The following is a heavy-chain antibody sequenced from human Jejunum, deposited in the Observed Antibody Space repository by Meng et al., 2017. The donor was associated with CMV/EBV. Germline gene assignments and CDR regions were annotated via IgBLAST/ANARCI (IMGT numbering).Heavy chain of an antibody. Sequence: VQLQASGPGLVKPSETLSLTCTVSGGSISNHYWSWSRQSAGKGLEWIGRFYSSDTYNYHPSLNSRLTMSLDTSKNQFSLNLSSVTAADTAIYYCARGPGASTREGFDYWGLGTLVTVSS. J-gene: IGHJ4*02. CDR2: FYSSDTY. CDR1: GGSISNHY. D-gene: IGHD1-26*01. CDR3: ARGPGASTREGFDY. V-gene: IGHV4-4*07.